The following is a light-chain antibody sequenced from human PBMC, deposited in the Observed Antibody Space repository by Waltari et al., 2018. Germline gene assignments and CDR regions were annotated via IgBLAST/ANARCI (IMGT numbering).Light chain of an antibody. J-gene: IGLJ2*01. V-gene: IGLV6-57*03. Sequence: NFMLTQPHSVSESPGQTVTISCTRSSGSIASNYLQWYQQRPGSAPTAVIYEDNQRPSGVPDRFSGSIDSSSNSASLTISGLKTEDEADYYCQSYDSSNVVFGGGTKLTVL. CDR1: SGSIASNY. CDR3: QSYDSSNVV. CDR2: EDN.